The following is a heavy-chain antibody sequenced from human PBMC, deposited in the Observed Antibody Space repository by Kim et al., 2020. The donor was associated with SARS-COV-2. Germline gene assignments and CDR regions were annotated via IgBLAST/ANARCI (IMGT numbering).Heavy chain of an antibody. D-gene: IGHD2-8*01. V-gene: IGHV6-1*01. CDR2: TYYRSKWYN. J-gene: IGHJ6*02. CDR1: GDRVSSYSAA. Sequence: SQTLSLTCAISGDRVSSYSAAWNWIRQSPSRGLEWLGRTYYRSKWYNDYAASVKSRITINPDTSRNQFSLQLRSATPEDTAVYYCARVGRMAYGMDVWGQGTTVTVSS. CDR3: ARVGRMAYGMDV.